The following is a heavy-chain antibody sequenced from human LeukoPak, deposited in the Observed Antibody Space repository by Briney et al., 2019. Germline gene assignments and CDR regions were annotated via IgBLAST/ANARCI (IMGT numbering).Heavy chain of an antibody. J-gene: IGHJ4*02. CDR1: GFTFRAYY. D-gene: IGHD6-19*01. V-gene: IGHV3-11*04. Sequence: GGSVRLSCAASGFTFRAYYMSWIRQAPGQGLEWVSYISSSGSTIYYTDSVKGRFTIARDNAKKSLYLQMNSLTADDTAVYYCARDYGSGWYVDYWGQGTLVTVSS. CDR3: ARDYGSGWYVDY. CDR2: ISSSGSTI.